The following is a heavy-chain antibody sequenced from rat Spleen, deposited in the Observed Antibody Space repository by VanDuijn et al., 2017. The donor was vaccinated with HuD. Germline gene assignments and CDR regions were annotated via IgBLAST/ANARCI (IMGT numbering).Heavy chain of an antibody. CDR2: ISYDDSTT. CDR1: GFTFSTFP. J-gene: IGHJ1*01. CDR3: ARAGYLRDWYFDF. Sequence: EVQLVESGGGLVQPGRSLKLSCTASGFTFSTFPMVWVRQAPKKGLEWVARISYDDSTTYYRDSVKGRFTISRDNTKNTLYLQMDNLRSEDAATYYCARAGYLRDWYFDFWGPGTMVTVSS. D-gene: IGHD2-2*01. V-gene: IGHV5-17*01.